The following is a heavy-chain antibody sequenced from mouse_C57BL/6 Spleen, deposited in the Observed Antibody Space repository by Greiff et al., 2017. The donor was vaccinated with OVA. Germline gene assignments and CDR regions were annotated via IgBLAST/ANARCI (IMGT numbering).Heavy chain of an antibody. J-gene: IGHJ2*01. D-gene: IGHD1-1*01. CDR3: AILFITTVDFDY. CDR2: IYPGDGDT. V-gene: IGHV1-82*01. Sequence: VKLQESGPELVKPGASVKISCKASGYAFSSSWMNWVKQRPGKGLEWIGRIYPGDGDTNYNGKFKGKATLTADKSSSTAYMQLSILTSEDSAVYFCAILFITTVDFDYWGQGTTLTVAS. CDR1: GYAFSSSW.